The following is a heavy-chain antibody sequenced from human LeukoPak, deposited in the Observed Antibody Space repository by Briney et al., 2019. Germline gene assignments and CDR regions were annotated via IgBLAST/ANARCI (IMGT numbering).Heavy chain of an antibody. J-gene: IGHJ6*03. V-gene: IGHV3-49*04. CDR3: TRDLASSGWYFLGVSYYYMDV. CDR2: IRSKAYGGKT. D-gene: IGHD6-19*01. CDR1: GFTFGDYA. Sequence: GGSLRLSCTASGFTFGDYAMSWVRQAPGKGLEWVGFIRSKAYGGKTEYAVSVKGRFTISRDDSKSIAYLQMNSLKTEDTAVYYCTRDLASSGWYFLGVSYYYMDVWGKGTTVTVSS.